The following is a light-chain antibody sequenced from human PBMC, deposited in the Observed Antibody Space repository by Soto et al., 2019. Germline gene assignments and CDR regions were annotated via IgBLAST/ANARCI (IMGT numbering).Light chain of an antibody. V-gene: IGLV2-14*01. CDR1: SSDVGGYNY. CDR2: DVG. J-gene: IGLJ1*01. CDR3: SSYTSSSTEF. Sequence: QSALTQPASVSGSPGQSITISCTGTSSDVGGYNYVSWYQQHPGKAPKLMIYDVGQRPSGVSSRFSGSKSGSTASLTISGLQVEDEADYYCSSYTSSSTEFFGTGTKLTVL.